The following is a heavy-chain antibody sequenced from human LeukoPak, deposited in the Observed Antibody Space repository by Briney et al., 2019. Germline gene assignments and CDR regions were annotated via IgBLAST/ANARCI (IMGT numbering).Heavy chain of an antibody. CDR3: ANMVRGVISDY. Sequence: GGSLRLSCAASGFTFSSYSMNSVRQAPGKGLEWVSSISSSSSYIYYADSVKGRFTISRDNAKNSLYLQMNSLRAEDTAVYYCANMVRGVISDYWGQGTLVTVSS. J-gene: IGHJ4*02. CDR2: ISSSSSYI. D-gene: IGHD3-10*01. CDR1: GFTFSSYS. V-gene: IGHV3-21*01.